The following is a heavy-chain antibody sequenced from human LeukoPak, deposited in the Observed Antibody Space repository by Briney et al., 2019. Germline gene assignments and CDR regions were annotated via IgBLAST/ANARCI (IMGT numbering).Heavy chain of an antibody. CDR3: AREATIFGVDYMDV. Sequence: SETLSLTCTVSGGSISSGGYYWSWIRQHPGKGLEWIGYIYYSGSTYYNPSLKSRVTISVDTSKNQFSLKLSSVTAADTAVYYCAREATIFGVDYMDVWGKGTTVTVSS. V-gene: IGHV4-31*03. CDR2: IYYSGST. D-gene: IGHD3-3*01. CDR1: GGSISSGGYY. J-gene: IGHJ6*03.